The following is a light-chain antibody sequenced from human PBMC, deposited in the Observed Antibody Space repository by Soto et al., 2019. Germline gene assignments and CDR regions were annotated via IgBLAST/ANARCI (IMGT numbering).Light chain of an antibody. Sequence: IVLTHSPGTLSLSPGERATLSCRASQSVSNNYLAWYQQKPGQAPRLLIYGASNRATGIPDRFSGSGSGTDFTLTISRLEPEDFPVYYCQQYGSSGTFGQGTKVDIK. V-gene: IGKV3-20*01. CDR1: QSVSNNY. J-gene: IGKJ1*01. CDR2: GAS. CDR3: QQYGSSGT.